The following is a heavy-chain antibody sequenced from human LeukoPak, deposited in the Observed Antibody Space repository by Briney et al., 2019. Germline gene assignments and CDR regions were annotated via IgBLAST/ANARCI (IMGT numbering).Heavy chain of an antibody. CDR3: ARDGLYSYGYSYFDY. V-gene: IGHV4-4*07. J-gene: IGHJ4*02. Sequence: ASETLSLTCTVSGGSISTYHWSWIRQPDGKGLEWIGRFHVTGSTNYNPSLKSRVTMSIDTSKNQFSLKLSSVTAADTAVYYCARDGLYSYGYSYFDYWGQGILVTVFS. CDR1: GGSISTYH. D-gene: IGHD5-18*01. CDR2: FHVTGST.